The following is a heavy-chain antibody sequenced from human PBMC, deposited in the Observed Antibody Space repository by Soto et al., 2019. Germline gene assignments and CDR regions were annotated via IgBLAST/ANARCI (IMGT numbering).Heavy chain of an antibody. Sequence: SGPTLVNPTQTLTLTCTFSGFSLSTSGMCVSWIRQPPGKALEWLARIDWDDDKYYSTSLKTRLTISKDTSKNQVVLTMTNMDPVDTATYYCARNVAVAGFCRYFDYWGQETLVTVSS. V-gene: IGHV2-70*11. J-gene: IGHJ4*02. CDR1: GFSLSTSGMC. CDR2: IDWDDDK. CDR3: ARNVAVAGFCRYFDY. D-gene: IGHD6-19*01.